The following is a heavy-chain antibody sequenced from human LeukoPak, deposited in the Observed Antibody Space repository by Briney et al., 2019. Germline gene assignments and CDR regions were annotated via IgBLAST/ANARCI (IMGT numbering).Heavy chain of an antibody. V-gene: IGHV3-48*04. CDR3: ARDLGYSYGHYDDY. CDR1: GFTFNRYN. CDR2: ISSSGSTI. D-gene: IGHD5-18*01. Sequence: GGSLRLSCAASGFTFNRYNMNWVRRAPGKGLEWVSYISSSGSTIYYADSVKGRFTISRDNAKNSLYLQMNSLRAEDTAVYYCARDLGYSYGHYDDYWGQGTLVTVSS. J-gene: IGHJ4*02.